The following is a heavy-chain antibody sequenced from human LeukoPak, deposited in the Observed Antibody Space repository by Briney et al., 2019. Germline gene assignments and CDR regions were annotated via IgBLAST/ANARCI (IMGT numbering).Heavy chain of an antibody. Sequence: GRSLRLSCAASGFTFSSYGMHWVRQAPGKGLEWVAVIWYDGGNKYYADSVKGRFTISRDNSKNTLYLQMNSLRAEDTAVYYCARSPIAARRGPFDYWGQGTLVTVSS. CDR3: ARSPIAARRGPFDY. CDR2: IWYDGGNK. CDR1: GFTFSSYG. D-gene: IGHD6-6*01. V-gene: IGHV3-33*01. J-gene: IGHJ4*02.